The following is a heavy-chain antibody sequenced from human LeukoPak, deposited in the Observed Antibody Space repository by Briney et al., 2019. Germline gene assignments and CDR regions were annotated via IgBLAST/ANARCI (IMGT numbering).Heavy chain of an antibody. J-gene: IGHJ4*02. V-gene: IGHV3-21*01. Sequence: GGSLRLSCAASGFTFSSNSMNWVRQAQGKGLEWVSSISSSSSYIYYADSVKGRFTISRDNAKNSLYLQMNSLRAEDTAVYYCARAGILTGYYIDYWGQGTLVTVSS. CDR2: ISSSSSYI. CDR1: GFTFSSNS. CDR3: ARAGILTGYYIDY. D-gene: IGHD3-9*01.